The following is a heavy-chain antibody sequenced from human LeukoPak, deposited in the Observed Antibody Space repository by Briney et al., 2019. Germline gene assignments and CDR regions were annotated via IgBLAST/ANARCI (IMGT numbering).Heavy chain of an antibody. CDR1: GYTLTELS. Sequence: ASVKVSCKVSGYTLTELSMHWVRQAPGKGLEWMGGFDPEDGETIYAQKFQGRVTMTEDTSTDTAYMELSSLRSDDTAVYYCARCGRITILGVAGRTGFDPWGQGILVTVSS. CDR2: FDPEDGET. CDR3: ARCGRITILGVAGRTGFDP. J-gene: IGHJ5*02. D-gene: IGHD3-3*01. V-gene: IGHV1-24*01.